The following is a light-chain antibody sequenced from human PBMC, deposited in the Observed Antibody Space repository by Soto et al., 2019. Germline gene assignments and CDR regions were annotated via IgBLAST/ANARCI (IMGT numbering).Light chain of an antibody. CDR3: QQYNNWPRT. CDR1: QSVSSN. J-gene: IGKJ1*01. V-gene: IGKV3-15*01. CDR2: GAS. Sequence: EIVMTQSPATLSVSPGKRATLSCRASQSVSSNLDWYQQKPGQAPRLLIYGASTRATGIPARFSGSRSGTEFTLTISSLQSEDFAVYYCQQYNNWPRTFGQGTKVEIK.